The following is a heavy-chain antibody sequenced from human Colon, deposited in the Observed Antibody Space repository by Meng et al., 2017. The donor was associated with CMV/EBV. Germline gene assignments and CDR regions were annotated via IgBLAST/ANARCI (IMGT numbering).Heavy chain of an antibody. CDR3: AKKATTVSRGNWFDS. Sequence: LSLTCAASGFTFSTYDMTWIRQAPGKGLEWISSINNGADYTYYAESVRGRFTISRDNSRNTLHLQMNNLRAEDTAVYYCAKKATTVSRGNWFDSWGQGTLVTVSS. J-gene: IGHJ5*01. V-gene: IGHV3-23*01. D-gene: IGHD4-17*01. CDR2: INNGADYT. CDR1: GFTFSTYD.